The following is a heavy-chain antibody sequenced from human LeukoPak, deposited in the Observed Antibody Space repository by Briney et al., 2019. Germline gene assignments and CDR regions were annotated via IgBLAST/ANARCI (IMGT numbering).Heavy chain of an antibody. J-gene: IGHJ4*02. CDR1: GRPLSRYY. V-gene: IGHV4-59*07. CDR3: ARYYYDSSGYYSYFDY. D-gene: IGHD3-22*01. Sequence: SDPLSLTCTVSGRPLSRYYWSWIRQPPGKGREWIGYIYYSGSTNYNPSLKRRVTISVDTSKNQSSLTLCSVTAADTAVYSCARYYYDSSGYYSYFDYWGQGTLVTVSS. CDR2: IYYSGST.